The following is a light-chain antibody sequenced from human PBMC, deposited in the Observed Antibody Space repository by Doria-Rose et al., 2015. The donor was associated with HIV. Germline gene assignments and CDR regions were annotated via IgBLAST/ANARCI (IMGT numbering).Light chain of an antibody. CDR2: DGS. CDR1: QSFSSTY. Sequence: EIVLTQSPGTLSLSPGERATLSCRASQSFSSTYLAWYQQKPGQALSLLIYDGSTRATDIPDRFSASGSGTDFTLTISRLEPEDFALYYCHQYGTSWTFGQGTKVEI. CDR3: HQYGTSWT. J-gene: IGKJ1*01. V-gene: IGKV3-20*01.